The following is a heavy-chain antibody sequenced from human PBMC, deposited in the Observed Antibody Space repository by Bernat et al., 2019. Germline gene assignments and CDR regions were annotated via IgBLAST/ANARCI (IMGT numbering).Heavy chain of an antibody. J-gene: IGHJ4*02. Sequence: QLQLVESGGGVVQPGRSLRLSCAASGFTFSSYAIHWVRQAPGKGLEGVAVISYDGSNKYYADSVKGRFTISRDNSKNTLYLQMNTLRAEDTAVYYCARGQCCGGGICLVIDYWGQGTLVSVSS. CDR1: GFTFSSYA. D-gene: IGHD2-15*01. V-gene: IGHV3-30-3*01. CDR3: ARGQCCGGGICLVIDY. CDR2: ISYDGSNK.